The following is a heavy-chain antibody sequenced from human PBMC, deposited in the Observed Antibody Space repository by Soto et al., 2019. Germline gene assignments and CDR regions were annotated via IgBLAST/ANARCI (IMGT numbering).Heavy chain of an antibody. J-gene: IGHJ6*02. V-gene: IGHV1-46*03. CDR2: INPSGVST. CDR1: GYTFTTYY. Sequence: QVQLVQSGAEVKKPGASVKISCKAAGYTFTTYYMHWVRRAPGQGLEWMGVINPSGVSTTYAQKFQGRVTMARDTSTSTVYLELSSLRSEDTAVYYCAREAFSFYSGMDGWGQGTTVIVSS. CDR3: AREAFSFYSGMDG.